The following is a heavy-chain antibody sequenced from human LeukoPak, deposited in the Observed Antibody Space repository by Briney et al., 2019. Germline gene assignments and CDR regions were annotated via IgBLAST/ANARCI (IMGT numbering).Heavy chain of an antibody. J-gene: IGHJ4*02. CDR3: ARGRGSTGAVKYYFNY. CDR1: GGSISSYY. V-gene: IGHV4-4*07. Sequence: PSESLSLTCTVSGGSISSYYWSWVRQPAGKGLGWVGRIYTSRSTKYNPSLKSRVTMSVHTSKNQFSLNLSSVTAADTAAYYCARGRGSTGAVKYYFNYLGQGTMVTVSS. D-gene: IGHD6-19*01. CDR2: IYTSRST.